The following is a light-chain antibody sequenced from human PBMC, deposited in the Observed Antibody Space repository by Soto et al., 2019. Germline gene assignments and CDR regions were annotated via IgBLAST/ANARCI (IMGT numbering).Light chain of an antibody. J-gene: IGKJ2*01. CDR3: MQGTHWPPYT. CDR1: QSLVHSDGNTY. CDR2: QVS. V-gene: IGKV2-30*02. Sequence: DVVMTQSPLSLPVTLGQPASISCRSSQSLVHSDGNTYLNWFQQRPGQSPRRLIYQVSDRDSGVPDRFSGSGSGTDFTLKISRVEAEDVAVYYCMQGTHWPPYTFGQGTNLEI.